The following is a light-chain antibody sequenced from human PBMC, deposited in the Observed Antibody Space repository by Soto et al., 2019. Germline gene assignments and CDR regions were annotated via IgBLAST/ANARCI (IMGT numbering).Light chain of an antibody. CDR2: KAS. Sequence: DIQMTQSPSTLSASVGDRVTITCRASQSISNWLAWYRQKPGKAPKLLIYKASSLESGVPSRFSGSGSGTEFTLTISSLQPDDFATYYCQQYNSYSGTFGQGTRLEIK. V-gene: IGKV1-5*03. CDR3: QQYNSYSGT. CDR1: QSISNW. J-gene: IGKJ5*01.